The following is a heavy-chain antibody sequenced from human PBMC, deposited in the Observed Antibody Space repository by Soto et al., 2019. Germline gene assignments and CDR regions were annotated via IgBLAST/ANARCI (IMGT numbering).Heavy chain of an antibody. D-gene: IGHD3-3*01. Sequence: SETLSLTCAVYGGSFSGYYWSWIRQPPGKGLEWVGEINHSGSTNYNPSLKSRGTISVGTSKNQFSLKLSSVAAANTAVYYCARGWSRKNVRSGFYYGMDVWGQGTTVTVSS. J-gene: IGHJ6*02. CDR3: ARGWSRKNVRSGFYYGMDV. CDR1: GGSFSGYY. V-gene: IGHV4-34*01. CDR2: INHSGST.